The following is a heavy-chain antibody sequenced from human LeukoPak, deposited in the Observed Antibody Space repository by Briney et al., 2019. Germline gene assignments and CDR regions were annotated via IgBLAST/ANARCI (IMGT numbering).Heavy chain of an antibody. CDR3: AKDRLQWLGKGSDY. CDR2: ISGSGGST. D-gene: IGHD6-19*01. V-gene: IGHV3-23*01. CDR1: GFTFSSYS. Sequence: GGSLRLSCAAFGFTFSSYSMSWVRQAPGKGLEWVSAISGSGGSTYYADSVKGRFTISRDNSKNTLYLQMNSLRAEDTAVYYCAKDRLQWLGKGSDYWGQGTLVTVSS. J-gene: IGHJ4*02.